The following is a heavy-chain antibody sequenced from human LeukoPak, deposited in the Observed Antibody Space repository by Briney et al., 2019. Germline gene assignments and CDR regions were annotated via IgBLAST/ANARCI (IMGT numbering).Heavy chain of an antibody. CDR3: AREQMGYSYGYYFDY. J-gene: IGHJ4*02. Sequence: PGGSLRLSCAASGFTFSSYAMSWVRQAPGMGLEWVSAISGSGGSTYYADSVKGRFTISRDNSKNTLYLQMNSLRAEDTAVYYCAREQMGYSYGYYFDYWGQGTLVTVSS. D-gene: IGHD5-18*01. CDR2: ISGSGGST. CDR1: GFTFSSYA. V-gene: IGHV3-23*01.